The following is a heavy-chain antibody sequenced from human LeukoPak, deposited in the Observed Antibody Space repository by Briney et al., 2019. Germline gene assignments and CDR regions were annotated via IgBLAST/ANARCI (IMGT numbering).Heavy chain of an antibody. CDR1: GFTFSSYA. J-gene: IGHJ4*02. V-gene: IGHV3-30-3*01. Sequence: GRSLRLSCAASGFTFSSYAMHWVRRAPGKGLEWVAVISYDGSNKYYADSVKGRFTISRDNSKNTLYLQMNSLRAEDTAVYYCARGQQLGFWGQGTLVTVSS. CDR2: ISYDGSNK. D-gene: IGHD6-13*01. CDR3: ARGQQLGF.